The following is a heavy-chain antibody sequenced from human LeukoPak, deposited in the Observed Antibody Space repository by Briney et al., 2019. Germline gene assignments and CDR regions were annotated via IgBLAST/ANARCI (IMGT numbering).Heavy chain of an antibody. J-gene: IGHJ6*03. CDR2: ISSSGSTI. CDR3: ARARESNGWYRPAGYYMDV. Sequence: GGSLRLSCAASGFTFSDYYMSWIRQAPGKGLEWVSYISSSGSTIYYADSVKGRFTISRDNAKNSLYLQMNSLRAEDTAVYYCARARESNGWYRPAGYYMDVWGKGTTVTVSS. D-gene: IGHD6-19*01. V-gene: IGHV3-11*04. CDR1: GFTFSDYY.